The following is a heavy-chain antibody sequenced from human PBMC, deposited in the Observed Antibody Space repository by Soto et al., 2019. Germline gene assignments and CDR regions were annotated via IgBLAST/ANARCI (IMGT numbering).Heavy chain of an antibody. D-gene: IGHD6-13*01. J-gene: IGHJ3*02. V-gene: IGHV4-4*02. CDR1: SGSISSSNW. CDR3: AMPLYSSSWYLGAFDI. CDR2: IYHSGST. Sequence: QVQLQESGPGLVKPSGTLSLTCAVSSGSISSSNWWSWVRQPPGKGLEWIGEIYHSGSTNYNPSLESRVTISVDKSQNQFSLKLSSVTASDTAVYYCAMPLYSSSWYLGAFDIWGQGTMVTVSS.